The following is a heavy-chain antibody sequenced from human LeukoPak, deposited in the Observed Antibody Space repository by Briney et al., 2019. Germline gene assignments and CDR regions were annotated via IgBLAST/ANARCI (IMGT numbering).Heavy chain of an antibody. CDR3: ARGLLSGGANDAFDI. J-gene: IGHJ3*02. CDR1: GGSFSGYY. Sequence: SETLSLTCAVYGGSFSGYYWSWIRQPPGKGLEWIGVINHSGSTNYNPSLKSRVTISVDTSKNQFSLKLSSVTAADTAVYYCARGLLSGGANDAFDIWGQGTMVTVSS. V-gene: IGHV4-34*01. D-gene: IGHD2-21*01. CDR2: INHSGST.